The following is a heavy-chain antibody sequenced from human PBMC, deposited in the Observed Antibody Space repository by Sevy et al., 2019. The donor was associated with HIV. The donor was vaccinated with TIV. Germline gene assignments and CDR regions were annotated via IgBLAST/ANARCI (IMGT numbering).Heavy chain of an antibody. J-gene: IGHJ6*03. Sequence: GGSLRLSCAVSGFSFDSYGMTWVRQAPGKGLEWVSGISGSGTRTYYADSVKGRFIISRDNSKNTLYLQMNSLRSEDVSRRRLLINCRDKTQKTTDLEMDRPGEGGRVVFFRGEGGGGHYDPDEIGYYFYYYNMDVWGKGTTVTVSS. CDR1: GFSFDSYG. V-gene: IGHV3-23*01. D-gene: IGHD1-1*01. CDR3: LINCRDKTQKTTDLEMDRPGEGGRVVFFRGEGGGGHYDPDEIGYYFYYYNMDV. CDR2: ISGSGTRT.